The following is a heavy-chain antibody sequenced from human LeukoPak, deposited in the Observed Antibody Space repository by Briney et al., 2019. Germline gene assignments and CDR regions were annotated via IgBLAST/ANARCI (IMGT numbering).Heavy chain of an antibody. D-gene: IGHD3-3*02. Sequence: ASVKVSCMASAYTFTSYDINWVRQPTGQGIEWKGWMNHNSGNTGYAQKFQGRVIMTRNTSISTAYMELSSLRSEVTAVYYCARGQQLHFTLNWFDPWGQGTLVTVSS. CDR1: AYTFTSYD. V-gene: IGHV1-8*01. CDR3: ARGQQLHFTLNWFDP. CDR2: MNHNSGNT. J-gene: IGHJ5*02.